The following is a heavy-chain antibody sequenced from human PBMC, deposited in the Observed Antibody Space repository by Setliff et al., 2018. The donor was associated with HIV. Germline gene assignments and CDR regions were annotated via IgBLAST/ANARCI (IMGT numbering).Heavy chain of an antibody. CDR3: ARDAYYYDSSGYSYFDY. CDR1: GFIFSSYE. Sequence: PGGSLRLSCAAPGFIFSSYEMNWVRQAPGKGLEWVSYISSSGSTIYYADSVKGRFTISRDNAKNSLYLQMNSLRAEDTAVYYCARDAYYYDSSGYSYFDYWGQGTLVTVSS. CDR2: ISSSGSTI. V-gene: IGHV3-48*03. D-gene: IGHD3-22*01. J-gene: IGHJ4*02.